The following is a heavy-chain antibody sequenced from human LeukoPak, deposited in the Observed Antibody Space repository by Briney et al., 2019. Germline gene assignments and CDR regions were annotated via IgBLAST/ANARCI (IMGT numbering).Heavy chain of an antibody. CDR3: ASHKPSIFGVVSPFDY. J-gene: IGHJ4*02. D-gene: IGHD3-3*01. CDR1: GFTFSSYS. Sequence: GGSLRLSCAASGFTFSSYSMNWVRQAPGKGLEWVSYISSSSSSTIYYADSVKGRFTISRDNAKNSLYLQMNSLRAEDTAVYYCASHKPSIFGVVSPFDYWGQGTLVTVSS. V-gene: IGHV3-48*01. CDR2: ISSSSSSTI.